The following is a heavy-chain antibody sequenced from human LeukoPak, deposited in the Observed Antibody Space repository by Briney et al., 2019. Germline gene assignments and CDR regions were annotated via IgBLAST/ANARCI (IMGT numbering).Heavy chain of an antibody. V-gene: IGHV3-74*01. CDR1: GFTFSSYS. D-gene: IGHD3-22*01. J-gene: IGHJ4*02. CDR3: ARDINYYDSSGYYKDY. Sequence: GGSLRLSCAASGFTFSSYSMNWVRQAPGKGLVWVSRINSDGSSTSYADSVKGRFTVSRDNAKNTLYLQMNSLRAEDTAVYYCARDINYYDSSGYYKDYWGQGTLVTVSS. CDR2: INSDGSST.